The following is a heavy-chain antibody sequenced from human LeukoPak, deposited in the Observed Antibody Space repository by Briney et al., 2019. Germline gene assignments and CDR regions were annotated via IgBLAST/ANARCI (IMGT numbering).Heavy chain of an antibody. V-gene: IGHV3-48*04. CDR1: GFTFSNYN. CDR2: ISSSSSTI. CDR3: ARDPPTGDYDFWSGYYIPFDY. D-gene: IGHD3-3*01. J-gene: IGHJ4*02. Sequence: GGSLRLSCAASGFTFSNYNMNWVRQAPGKGLEWVSYISSSSSTIYYADSVKGRFTISRDNAKNSLYLQMNSLRAEDTAVYYCARDPPTGDYDFWSGYYIPFDYWGQGTLVTVSS.